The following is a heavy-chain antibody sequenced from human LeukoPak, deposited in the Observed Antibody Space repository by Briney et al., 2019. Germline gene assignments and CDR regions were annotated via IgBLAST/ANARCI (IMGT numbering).Heavy chain of an antibody. V-gene: IGHV1-2*02. CDR2: INPKNGGT. Sequence: ASVKVSCKTAGYSFTGHYMHWVRQAPGQGLEWMGWINPKNGGTNYPQKFQGRVTMTTDTSVGTAYMELSSLASDDTAVYYSARRGAYFDYWGQGTLVTVSS. CDR1: GYSFTGHY. CDR3: ARRGAYFDY. J-gene: IGHJ4*02.